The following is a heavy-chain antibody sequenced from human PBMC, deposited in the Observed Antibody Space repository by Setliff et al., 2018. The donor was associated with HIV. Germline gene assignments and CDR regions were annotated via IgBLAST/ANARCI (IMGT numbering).Heavy chain of an antibody. Sequence: ASVKVSCTASGYTFTTYDITWVRQAPGQGLEWLGWISPYNGHTNFAQKFQGRVTMTTDTATSTAYKEVRSLRSDDTAVYYCARTDYGGNSGGNYFDYWGQGSLVTVSS. CDR2: ISPYNGHT. V-gene: IGHV1-18*01. D-gene: IGHD4-17*01. CDR3: ARTDYGGNSGGNYFDY. J-gene: IGHJ4*02. CDR1: GYTFTTYD.